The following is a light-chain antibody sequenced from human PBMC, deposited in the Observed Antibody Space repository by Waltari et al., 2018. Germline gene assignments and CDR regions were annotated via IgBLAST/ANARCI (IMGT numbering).Light chain of an antibody. CDR3: QQTSSWPLT. CDR1: QSVSIN. V-gene: IGKV3-11*01. J-gene: IGKJ4*01. CDR2: DTS. Sequence: EIVLTQSPATLSLSPGTRATLPCRASQSVSINLGWYQQKLGQPPRLLIYDTSNRATGIPDRFSASGFGTDFTLTISSLEPEDFVVYFCQQTSSWPLTFGGGTKVEIK.